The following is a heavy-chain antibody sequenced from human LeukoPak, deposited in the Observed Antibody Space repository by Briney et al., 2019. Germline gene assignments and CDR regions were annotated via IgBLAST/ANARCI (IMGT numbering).Heavy chain of an antibody. J-gene: IGHJ5*02. D-gene: IGHD2-15*01. CDR1: GYAISSGYI. V-gene: IGHV4-38-2*02. CDR2: IDGSGSS. Sequence: SETLSLTCTVSGYAISSGYIWGWIRQPPGKGLEWIGSIDGSGSSYYTPSPKIRSPISLDSPRNHFSLKMTSVTSSDTAVYYSARVPHNCSGDRCYSRWFAPWGQGTLVIVSS. CDR3: ARVPHNCSGDRCYSRWFAP.